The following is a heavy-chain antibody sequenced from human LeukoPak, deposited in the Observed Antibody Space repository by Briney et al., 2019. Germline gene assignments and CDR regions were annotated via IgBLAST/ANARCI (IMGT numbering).Heavy chain of an antibody. CDR3: AKESKGSGWTLGVYYYYYMDV. J-gene: IGHJ6*03. D-gene: IGHD6-19*01. CDR1: GFTFSSYG. Sequence: PGGSLRLSCAASGFTFSSYGMSWVRQAPGKGLEWVSAISGSGGSTYYADSVKGRFTISRDNSKNTLYLQMNSLRAEDAAVYYCAKESKGSGWTLGVYYYYYMDVWGKGTTVTVSS. V-gene: IGHV3-23*01. CDR2: ISGSGGST.